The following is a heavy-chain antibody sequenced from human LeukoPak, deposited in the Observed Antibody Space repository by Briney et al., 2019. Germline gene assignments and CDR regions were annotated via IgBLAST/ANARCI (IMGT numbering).Heavy chain of an antibody. CDR2: INPNSGGT. CDR1: GYTFTSYY. CDR3: ARSDYGDYVSRVWFDP. V-gene: IGHV1-2*02. J-gene: IGHJ5*02. Sequence: GASVKVSCKASGYTFTSYYMHWVRQAPGQGLEWMGWINPNSGGTNYAQKFQGRVTMTRDTSISTAYMELSRLRSDDTAVYYCARSDYGDYVSRVWFDPWGQGTLVTVSS. D-gene: IGHD4-17*01.